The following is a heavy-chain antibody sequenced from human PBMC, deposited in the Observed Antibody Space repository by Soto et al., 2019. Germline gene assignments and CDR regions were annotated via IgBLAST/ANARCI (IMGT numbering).Heavy chain of an antibody. CDR3: TRHRIIWANHMTAAVSNDGFDI. D-gene: IGHD2-21*02. CDR2: IRGKRGNDGT. J-gene: IGHJ3*02. CDR1: GFAFSDSA. V-gene: IGHV3-73*01. Sequence: ASGFAFSDSAIHWVRQASGKGLEWIGRIRGKRGNDGTAYAASVTGRFTVSRDDSKNTAYLQINSLKIEDTAIYFCTRHRIIWANHMTAAVSNDGFDIWGQGTMVTVSS.